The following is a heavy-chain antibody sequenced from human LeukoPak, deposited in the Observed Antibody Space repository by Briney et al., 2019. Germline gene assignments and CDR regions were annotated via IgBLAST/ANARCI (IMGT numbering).Heavy chain of an antibody. V-gene: IGHV1-69*04. CDR1: GGTFSSYA. D-gene: IGHD2-15*01. J-gene: IGHJ4*02. CDR3: ARSPPTYCSGGSCYFDY. Sequence: SVKVSCKASGGTFSSYAISWVRQAPGQGLEWMGRIIPILGIANYAQKFQGRVTITADKSTSTTYMELSGLRSEDTAVYYCARSPPTYCSGGSCYFDYWGQGTLVTVSS. CDR2: IIPILGIA.